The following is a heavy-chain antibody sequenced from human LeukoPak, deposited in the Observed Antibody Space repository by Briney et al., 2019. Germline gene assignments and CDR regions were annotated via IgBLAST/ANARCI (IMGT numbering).Heavy chain of an antibody. CDR3: ARPYYDFWSGHDAFDI. Sequence: ASVKVSCKASGYTFTGYYMHWVRQAPGQGLEWMGWINPNSGGTNYAQKFQGRVTMTRDTSISTAYMELSRLRSDDTAVYYCARPYYDFWSGHDAFDIWGQGTMVTASS. J-gene: IGHJ3*02. CDR1: GYTFTGYY. D-gene: IGHD3-3*01. CDR2: INPNSGGT. V-gene: IGHV1-2*02.